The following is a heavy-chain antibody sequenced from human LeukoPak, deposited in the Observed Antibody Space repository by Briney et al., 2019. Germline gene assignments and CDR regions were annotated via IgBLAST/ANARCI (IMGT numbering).Heavy chain of an antibody. CDR3: ARQSLDYYETLDAFDI. Sequence: ASVKVSCKASEYTFTDYYIHWMRQAPGQGLEWMGWINCKSGATSYAQKFRGRVTMTKDRPIRTAYMELSRLISDDTAVYYCARQSLDYYETLDAFDIWGQGTVVTVSS. J-gene: IGHJ3*02. CDR1: EYTFTDYY. CDR2: INCKSGAT. V-gene: IGHV1-2*02. D-gene: IGHD3-22*01.